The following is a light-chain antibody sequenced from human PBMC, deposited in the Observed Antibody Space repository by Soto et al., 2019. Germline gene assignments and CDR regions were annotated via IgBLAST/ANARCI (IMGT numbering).Light chain of an antibody. CDR3: QQYGSSPRT. Sequence: EIVLTQSPATLSLSPGERATLSCRASQSVSSNYLAWYQQKPGQAPRLLIFAASSRNTGIPDRFSGSGSGTDFTLTISRLESEDFAVYHCQQYGSSPRTFGQGTKVEIK. J-gene: IGKJ1*01. V-gene: IGKV3-20*01. CDR1: QSVSSNY. CDR2: AAS.